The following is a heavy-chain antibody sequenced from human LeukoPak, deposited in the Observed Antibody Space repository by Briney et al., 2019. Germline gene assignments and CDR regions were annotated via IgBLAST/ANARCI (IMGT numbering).Heavy chain of an antibody. D-gene: IGHD2-15*01. Sequence: PSETLSLTCAVYGGSFSGYYWSWIRQPPGKGLEWIGEINHSGSTNYNPSLKSRVTISVDTSKNQFSLKLSSVTAADTAVYYCARVGVAFYYYYYMDVWGKGTTVTISS. V-gene: IGHV4-34*01. CDR2: INHSGST. CDR1: GGSFSGYY. J-gene: IGHJ6*03. CDR3: ARVGVAFYYYYYMDV.